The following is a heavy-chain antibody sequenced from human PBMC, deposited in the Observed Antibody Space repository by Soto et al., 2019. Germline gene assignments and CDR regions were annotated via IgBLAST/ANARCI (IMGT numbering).Heavy chain of an antibody. Sequence: QVQLQESGPGLVKPSQTLSLTCTVSGGSISSGGYYWSWIRQHPGKGLEWIGYIYYSGSTYYNPSLKCRVTISVDTSKNQCSLKLSSVTAADTAVYYCARVSAVVLAAMGYNWFDPWGQGTLVTVSS. CDR2: IYYSGST. CDR1: GGSISSGGYY. D-gene: IGHD2-2*01. J-gene: IGHJ5*02. V-gene: IGHV4-31*03. CDR3: ARVSAVVLAAMGYNWFDP.